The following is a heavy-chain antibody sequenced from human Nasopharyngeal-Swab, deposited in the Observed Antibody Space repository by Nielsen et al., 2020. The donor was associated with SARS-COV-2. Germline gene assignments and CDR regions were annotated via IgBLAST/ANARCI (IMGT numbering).Heavy chain of an antibody. CDR2: INTNTGNP. D-gene: IGHD3-22*01. J-gene: IGHJ4*02. Sequence: ASVKVSCKASGYTFTNYAMNWVRQAPAQGLEWMGWINTNTGNPMYAQGFTGRLVFSLDTSVSTAYLQISSLKAEDTAVYYCARGSNGYDTSGFDYWGQGTLATVSS. CDR3: ARGSNGYDTSGFDY. CDR1: GYTFTNYA. V-gene: IGHV7-4-1*02.